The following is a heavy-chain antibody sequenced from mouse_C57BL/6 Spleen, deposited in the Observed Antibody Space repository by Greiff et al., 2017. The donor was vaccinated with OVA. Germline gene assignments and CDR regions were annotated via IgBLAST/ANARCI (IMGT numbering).Heavy chain of an antibody. Sequence: QVQLKQPGTELVKPGASVKLSCKASGYTFTSYWMHWVKQRPGQGLEWIGNINPSNGGTNYNEKFKSKATLTVDKSSSTAYMKLSSLTSEDSAVYYCARGRGLWSMDYWGQGTSVTVSS. V-gene: IGHV1-53*01. D-gene: IGHD1-1*02. CDR3: ARGRGLWSMDY. CDR2: INPSNGGT. CDR1: GYTFTSYW. J-gene: IGHJ4*01.